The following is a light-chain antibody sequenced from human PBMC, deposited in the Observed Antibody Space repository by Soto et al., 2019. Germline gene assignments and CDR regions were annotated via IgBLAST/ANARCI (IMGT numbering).Light chain of an antibody. Sequence: DIRMTQSPSSLSASVGDRVIITCRASQSIDNFLNWYQQKPGNAPKLLIHAASTLQGGVPSRFSGSGSGSDFTLTINSLQPDDFATYYCQQTSSAPRTFGQGTKVEIK. J-gene: IGKJ1*01. CDR1: QSIDNF. CDR2: AAS. CDR3: QQTSSAPRT. V-gene: IGKV1-39*01.